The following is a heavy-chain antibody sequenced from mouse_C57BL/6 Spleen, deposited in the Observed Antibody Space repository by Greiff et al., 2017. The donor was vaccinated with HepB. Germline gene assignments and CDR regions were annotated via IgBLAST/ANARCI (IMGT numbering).Heavy chain of an antibody. CDR3: ARLYDSLDY. D-gene: IGHD2-3*01. CDR2: IDPSDSYT. CDR1: GYTFTSYW. Sequence: VQLQQPGAELVMPGASVKLSCKASGYTFTSYWMHWVKQRPGQGLEWIGEIDPSDSYTNYNQKFKGKSTLTVDKSSSKAYMQLSSLTSEDSAVYYCARLYDSLDYWGQGTTLTVSS. J-gene: IGHJ2*01. V-gene: IGHV1-69*01.